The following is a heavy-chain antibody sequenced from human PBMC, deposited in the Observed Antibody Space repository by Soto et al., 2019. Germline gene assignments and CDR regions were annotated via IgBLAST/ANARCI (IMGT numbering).Heavy chain of an antibody. CDR1: GFTFSGSA. V-gene: IGHV3-73*01. Sequence: GGSLRLSCAASGFTFSGSAMHWVRQASGKGLEWVGRIRSKANSYATAYAASVKGRFTISRDDSKNTAYLQMNSLKTEDTAVYYCTRLRLDSLFQHWCQGTLVTVS. CDR3: TRLRLDSLFQH. J-gene: IGHJ1*01. D-gene: IGHD3-9*01. CDR2: IRSKANSYAT.